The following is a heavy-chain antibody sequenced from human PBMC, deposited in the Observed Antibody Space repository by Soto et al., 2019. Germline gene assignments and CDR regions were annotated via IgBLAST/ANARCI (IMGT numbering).Heavy chain of an antibody. CDR3: AREGYTYGYYFDY. J-gene: IGHJ4*02. V-gene: IGHV3-53*01. D-gene: IGHD5-18*01. CDR1: GFTVNSNY. CDR2: IYSGGST. Sequence: GGPLRLSCAASGFTVNSNYMSWVRQAPGKGLEWVSLIYSGGSTYYADSVKGRFTISRDNSKNTLYLQMNSLRAEDTAVYYCAREGYTYGYYFDYWGQGTLVTVSS.